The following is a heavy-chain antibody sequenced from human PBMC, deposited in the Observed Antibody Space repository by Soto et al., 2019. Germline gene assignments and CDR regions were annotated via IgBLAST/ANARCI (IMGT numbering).Heavy chain of an antibody. D-gene: IGHD1-26*01. J-gene: IGHJ4*02. CDR2: ISHDGNNK. CDR3: ARDDEGGSDCDLGY. V-gene: IGHV3-30-3*01. CDR1: GFTFSSYV. Sequence: QVQLVESGGGVVQPGRSLRLSCAASGFTFSSYVMHWVRQTPGRGLEWVAFISHDGNNKYYADSLKGRFTISRDNSENTLYLQMVSLRAEDTAVYYCARDDEGGSDCDLGYWGQGTLVTVSS.